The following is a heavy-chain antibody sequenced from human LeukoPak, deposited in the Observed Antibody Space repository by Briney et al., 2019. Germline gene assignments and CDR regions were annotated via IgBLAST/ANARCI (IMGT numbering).Heavy chain of an antibody. CDR1: GFTVSSNY. D-gene: IGHD6-19*01. CDR2: ISSSGSTI. CDR3: ARDGAAVAGAEPNWFDP. V-gene: IGHV3-11*04. J-gene: IGHJ5*02. Sequence: GGSLRLSCAASGFTVSSNYMSWIRQAPGKGLEWVSYISSSGSTIYYADSVKGRFTISRDNAKNSLYLQMNSLRAEDTAVYYCARDGAAVAGAEPNWFDPWGQGTLVTVSS.